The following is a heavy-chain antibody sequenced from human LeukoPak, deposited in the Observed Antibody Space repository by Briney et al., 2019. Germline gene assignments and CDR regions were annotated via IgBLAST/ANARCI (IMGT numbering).Heavy chain of an antibody. D-gene: IGHD5-24*01. V-gene: IGHV3-30*02. CDR2: IRYDESNK. CDR3: ASQDGYIDAFDI. J-gene: IGHJ3*02. Sequence: GGSLRLSCAASGFTFSSYGMHWVRQAPGKGLEWVAFIRYDESNKYYAESVKGRFTIARDNSKNTLYLQMNSLRAEDTAVYYCASQDGYIDAFDIWGQGTMVTVSS. CDR1: GFTFSSYG.